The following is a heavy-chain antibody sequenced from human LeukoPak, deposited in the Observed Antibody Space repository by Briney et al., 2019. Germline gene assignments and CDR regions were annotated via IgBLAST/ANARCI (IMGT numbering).Heavy chain of an antibody. V-gene: IGHV3-23*01. CDR3: SKSYGSGP. D-gene: IGHD6-19*01. Sequence: GGSLRLSCAASGFTFSSYGMSWVRQTPGKGLEWVSTITSGGSTYHADSVRGRLTISRDNSKSTLYLQMNSLRAEDTGVYYCSKSYGSGPWGQGALVTVSS. CDR2: ITSGGST. J-gene: IGHJ5*02. CDR1: GFTFSSYG.